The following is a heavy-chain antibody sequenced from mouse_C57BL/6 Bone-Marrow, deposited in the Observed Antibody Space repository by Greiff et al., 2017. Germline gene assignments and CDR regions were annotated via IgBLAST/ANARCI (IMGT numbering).Heavy chain of an antibody. Sequence: EVHLVESGEGLVKPGGSLKLSCAASGFTFSSYAMSWVRQTPEKRLEWVAYISSGGDYIYYADTVKGRFTISRDNARNTLYLRMSSLKSEDTAMYYCTRMTTVVGGWAYWGQGTLVTVSA. CDR1: GFTFSSYA. V-gene: IGHV5-9-1*02. D-gene: IGHD1-1*01. CDR2: ISSGGDYI. CDR3: TRMTTVVGGWAY. J-gene: IGHJ3*01.